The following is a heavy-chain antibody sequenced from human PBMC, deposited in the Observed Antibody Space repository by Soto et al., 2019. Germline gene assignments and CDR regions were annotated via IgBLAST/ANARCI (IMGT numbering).Heavy chain of an antibody. V-gene: IGHV3-66*01. CDR1: GFTVSSNY. D-gene: IGHD1-26*01. J-gene: IGHJ4*02. CDR2: IYSGGST. Sequence: EVQLVESGGGLVQPGESLRLSCAASGFTVSSNYMSWVRQAPGKGLEWVSIIYSGGSTYYADSVKGRFTISRDNSKNTLYLQMNSLRAEDTAVYYCERESIVGATNTFDYWGQGTLVTVSS. CDR3: ERESIVGATNTFDY.